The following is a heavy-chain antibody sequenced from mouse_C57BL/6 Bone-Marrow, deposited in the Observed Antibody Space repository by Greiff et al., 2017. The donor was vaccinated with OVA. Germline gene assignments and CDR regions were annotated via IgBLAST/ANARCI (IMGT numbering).Heavy chain of an antibody. J-gene: IGHJ1*03. Sequence: EVMLVESEGGLVQPGSSMKLSCTASGFTFSDYYMAWVRQVPEKGLEWVANINYDGSSTYYLDSLKSRFIISRDNAKNILYLQMSSLKSEDTATYYCARGGWDWYFDVWGTGTTVTVSS. CDR1: GFTFSDYY. CDR2: INYDGSST. CDR3: ARGGWDWYFDV. V-gene: IGHV5-16*01. D-gene: IGHD3-3*01.